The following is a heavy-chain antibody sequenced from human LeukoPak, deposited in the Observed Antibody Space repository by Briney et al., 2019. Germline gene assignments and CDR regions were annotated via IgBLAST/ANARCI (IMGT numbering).Heavy chain of an antibody. CDR2: ISGSGGST. CDR1: GFTFSSYA. D-gene: IGHD3-9*01. J-gene: IGHJ4*02. Sequence: GGSLRLSCAASGFTFSSYAMSWVRQAPGKGLGWVSAISGSGGSTYYADSVKGRFTISRDNSKNTLYLQMNSLRAEDTAVYYCVLRGYYDILTGYSYFDYWGQGTLVTVSS. V-gene: IGHV3-23*01. CDR3: VLRGYYDILTGYSYFDY.